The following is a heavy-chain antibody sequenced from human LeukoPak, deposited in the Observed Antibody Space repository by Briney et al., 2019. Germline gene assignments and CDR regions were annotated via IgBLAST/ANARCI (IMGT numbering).Heavy chain of an antibody. CDR2: IYYSGST. CDR1: GGSISSGGYY. CDR3: ARRDVVVVGGYFDY. Sequence: TLSLTCTVSGGSISSGGYYWSWIRQHPGKGLEWIGYIYYSGSTYYNPSLKSRVTISVDTSKNQFSLKLSSVTAADTAVYYCARRDVVVVGGYFDYWGQGTLVTVSA. D-gene: IGHD2-15*01. J-gene: IGHJ4*02. V-gene: IGHV4-31*03.